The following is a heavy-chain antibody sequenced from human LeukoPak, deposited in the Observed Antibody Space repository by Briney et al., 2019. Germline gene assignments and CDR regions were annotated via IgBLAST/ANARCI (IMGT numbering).Heavy chain of an antibody. J-gene: IGHJ4*02. Sequence: SETLSLTCTVSGGSISEYYWSWIRQTAGKGLEYIGRINNSGNTNYNPSLKSRVTMSVDPSKNQFSLGLTFVTAADTAVYYCARGRPYYYGSGSYYIDYWGQGTLVTVSS. CDR2: INNSGNT. D-gene: IGHD3-10*01. CDR1: GGSISEYY. V-gene: IGHV4-4*07. CDR3: ARGRPYYYGSGSYYIDY.